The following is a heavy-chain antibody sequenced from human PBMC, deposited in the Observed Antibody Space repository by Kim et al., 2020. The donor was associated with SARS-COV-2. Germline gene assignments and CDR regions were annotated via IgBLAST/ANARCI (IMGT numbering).Heavy chain of an antibody. J-gene: IGHJ6*02. V-gene: IGHV1-69*13. CDR2: IIPIFGTA. Sequence: SVKVSCKASGGTFSSYAISWVRQAPGQELEWMGGIIPIFGTANYAQKFQGRVTITADESTSTAYMELSSLRSEDTAVYYCARRYCSGGSCYSGGYYYYYYGMDVWGQGTTVTVSS. CDR1: GGTFSSYA. D-gene: IGHD2-15*01. CDR3: ARRYCSGGSCYSGGYYYYYYGMDV.